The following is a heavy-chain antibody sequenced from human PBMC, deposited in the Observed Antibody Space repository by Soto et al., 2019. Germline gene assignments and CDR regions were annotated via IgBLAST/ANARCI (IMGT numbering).Heavy chain of an antibody. J-gene: IGHJ5*02. CDR3: MRQLGVDADNWFHP. Sequence: ESLKVSFKGCGYRFTNYWIGWVRQMPGKGLEWMGIIYPGDSHAIYSPSFQGQVTMSADKSISTAYLQWSSLKASDTAMYYCMRQLGVDADNWFHPWGQGTLVTVSS. V-gene: IGHV5-51*01. D-gene: IGHD2-8*01. CDR1: GYRFTNYW. CDR2: IYPGDSHA.